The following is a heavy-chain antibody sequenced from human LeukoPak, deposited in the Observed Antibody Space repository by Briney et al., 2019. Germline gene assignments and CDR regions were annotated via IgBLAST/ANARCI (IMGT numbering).Heavy chain of an antibody. V-gene: IGHV1-18*01. CDR1: GYTFTSYG. D-gene: IGHD4-17*01. Sequence: ASVKVSCKASGYTFTSYGISWVRQAPGQGLEWMGWISAYNGNTNYAQKLQGRVTMTTDTSTSTAYMELRSLRSDDTAVYYCARLGGLPTVTTRFYGMDAWGQGTTVTVSS. CDR2: ISAYNGNT. CDR3: ARLGGLPTVTTRFYGMDA. J-gene: IGHJ6*02.